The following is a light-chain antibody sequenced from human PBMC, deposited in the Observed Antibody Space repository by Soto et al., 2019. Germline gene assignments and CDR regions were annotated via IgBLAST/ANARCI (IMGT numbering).Light chain of an antibody. CDR1: QSVSSSY. J-gene: IGKJ1*01. Sequence: EIVLTQSPGTLSLSPGERATLSCRASQSVSSSYLAWYQQKPGQAPRLLIYGASSRATGIPDRFSGSGSGTLFTLTISRLVPEDFAVYYCQQYGSSPPWTFGQGTKVEIK. CDR3: QQYGSSPPWT. CDR2: GAS. V-gene: IGKV3-20*01.